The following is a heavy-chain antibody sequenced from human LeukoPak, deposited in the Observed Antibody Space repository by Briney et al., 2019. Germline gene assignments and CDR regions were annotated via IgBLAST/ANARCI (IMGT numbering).Heavy chain of an antibody. Sequence: SETLSLTCAVYGGSFSGYYWSWIRQPPGKGLEWIGEINHSGSTNYNPSLKSRVTISVDTSKNQFSLKLSSVTAADTAVYYCARGRGYCSSTSCSYDAFDTWGQGTMVTVSS. CDR1: GGSFSGYY. J-gene: IGHJ3*02. V-gene: IGHV4-34*01. CDR2: INHSGST. CDR3: ARGRGYCSSTSCSYDAFDT. D-gene: IGHD2-2*01.